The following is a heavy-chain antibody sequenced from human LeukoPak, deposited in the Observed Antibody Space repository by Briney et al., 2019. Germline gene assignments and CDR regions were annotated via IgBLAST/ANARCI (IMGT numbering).Heavy chain of an antibody. V-gene: IGHV3-30-3*01. CDR1: GFTFSSDT. CDR3: ATHNSSGWAYYFDY. D-gene: IGHD6-19*01. J-gene: IGHJ4*02. CDR2: ISYDGSNK. Sequence: GGSLRLSCAASGFTFSSDTMHWVRQAPGKGLEWVAVISYDGSNKYYADSVKGRFTISRDNSKNTLYLQMNSLRAEDTAVYYCATHNSSGWAYYFDYWGQGTLVTVSS.